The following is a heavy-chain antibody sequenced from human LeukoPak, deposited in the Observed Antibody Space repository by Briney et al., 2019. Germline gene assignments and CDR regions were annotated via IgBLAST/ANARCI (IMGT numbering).Heavy chain of an antibody. Sequence: PGGSLRLSCAASGFTFSSYAMSWVRQAPGKGLEWVSAISASYGSTYYADSVRGRFTISRDNSKNTLYLQVNSLRAEDTAVYYCAKDRYYDSGGLYYFDYWGQGTLVTVSS. J-gene: IGHJ4*02. V-gene: IGHV3-23*01. CDR3: AKDRYYDSGGLYYFDY. CDR1: GFTFSSYA. D-gene: IGHD3-22*01. CDR2: ISASYGST.